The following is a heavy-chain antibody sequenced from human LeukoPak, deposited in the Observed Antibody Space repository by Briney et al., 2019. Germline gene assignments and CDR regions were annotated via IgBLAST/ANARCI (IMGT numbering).Heavy chain of an antibody. J-gene: IGHJ4*02. Sequence: HGESLKISCKHSGYSFTSYWIGWVRQMPGKGLEWMGLIYAADSDTRYGPSFQGQVTISADKSISTAYLLWSSLEASDTAMYYSATTLAGSYGWYYWGQGTLVTVSS. CDR3: ATTLAGSYGWYY. CDR1: GYSFTSYW. CDR2: IYAADSDT. V-gene: IGHV5-51*01. D-gene: IGHD5-18*01.